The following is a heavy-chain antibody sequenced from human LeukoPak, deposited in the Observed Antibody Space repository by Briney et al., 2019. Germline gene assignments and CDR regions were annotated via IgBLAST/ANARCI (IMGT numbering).Heavy chain of an antibody. J-gene: IGHJ6*03. CDR1: GGSISSYY. Sequence: SETLSLTCTVSGGSISSYYWSWIRQPAGKGLDWIGRIYTSGSTNYNPSLKSRVTMSVDTSKNQFSLKLSSVTAADTAVYYCAREGIAARPRNYYYMDVWGKGTTVTVSS. CDR2: IYTSGST. CDR3: AREGIAARPRNYYYMDV. V-gene: IGHV4-4*07. D-gene: IGHD6-6*01.